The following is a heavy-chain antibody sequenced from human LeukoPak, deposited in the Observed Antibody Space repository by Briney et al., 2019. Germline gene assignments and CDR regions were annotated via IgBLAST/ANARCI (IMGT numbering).Heavy chain of an antibody. D-gene: IGHD5-24*01. CDR3: ARTSPRMATTLDDAFDI. Sequence: KPSETLSLTCAVYGGSFSGYYWSWIRQPPGKGLEWIGYIYYSGSTNYNPSLKSRVTISVDTSKNQFSLKLSSVTAADTAVYYCARTSPRMATTLDDAFDIWGQGTMVTVSS. CDR1: GGSFSGYY. J-gene: IGHJ3*02. CDR2: IYYSGST. V-gene: IGHV4-59*08.